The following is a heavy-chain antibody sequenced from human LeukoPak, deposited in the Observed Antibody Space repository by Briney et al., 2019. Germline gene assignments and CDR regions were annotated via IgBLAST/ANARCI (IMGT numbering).Heavy chain of an antibody. CDR2: ISGSGGST. J-gene: IGHJ4*02. CDR3: AKESRITIFGVVIASFDY. D-gene: IGHD3-3*01. Sequence: GGSLRLSCAASGFTFSSYSMNWVRQAPGKGLEWVSAISGSGGSTYYADSVKGRFTISKDNSKNTLYLQMNSLRAEDTAVYYCAKESRITIFGVVIASFDYWGQGTLVTVSS. CDR1: GFTFSSYS. V-gene: IGHV3-23*01.